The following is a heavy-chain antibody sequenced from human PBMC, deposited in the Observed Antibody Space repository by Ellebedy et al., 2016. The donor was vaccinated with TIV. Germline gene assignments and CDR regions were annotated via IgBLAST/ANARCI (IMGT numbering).Heavy chain of an antibody. D-gene: IGHD2-2*01. CDR3: ARDIVVVPAAMPVGLGY. V-gene: IGHV3-30*04. CDR2: ISYDGNVK. J-gene: IGHJ4*02. Sequence: PGGSLRLSCATSGFTFSSYAMHWVRQAPGKGLEWVAVISYDGNVKYYADSVKGRFTISRDNSKNTLYLQMNSLRAEDTAVYYCARDIVVVPAAMPVGLGYWGQGTLVTVSS. CDR1: GFTFSSYA.